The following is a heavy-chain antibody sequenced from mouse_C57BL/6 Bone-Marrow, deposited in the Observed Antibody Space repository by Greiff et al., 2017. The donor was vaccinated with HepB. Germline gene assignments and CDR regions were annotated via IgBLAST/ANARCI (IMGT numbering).Heavy chain of an antibody. V-gene: IGHV1-42*01. CDR2: INPSTGGT. Sequence: EVQLKQSGPELVKPGASVKISCKASGYSFTGYYMNWVKQSPEKSLEWIGEINPSTGGTTYNQKFKAKATLTVDKSSSTAYMQLKSLTSEDSAVYYCARPAYWGQGTLVTVSA. CDR3: ARPAY. J-gene: IGHJ3*01. CDR1: GYSFTGYY.